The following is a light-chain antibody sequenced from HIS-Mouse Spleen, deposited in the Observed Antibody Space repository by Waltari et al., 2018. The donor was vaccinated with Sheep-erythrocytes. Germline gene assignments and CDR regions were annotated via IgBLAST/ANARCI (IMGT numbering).Light chain of an antibody. CDR1: SSDVGGYNY. J-gene: IGLJ1*01. CDR2: DVS. Sequence: QSALTQPRSVSGSPGQSVTISCTGTSSDVGGYNYVSWYQQHPGKAPKLMSYDVSKRPSRVPDRFSGSKSGNTASLTISGLQAEDEADYSCCSYAGSYNHVFATGTKVTVL. V-gene: IGLV2-11*01. CDR3: CSYAGSYNHV.